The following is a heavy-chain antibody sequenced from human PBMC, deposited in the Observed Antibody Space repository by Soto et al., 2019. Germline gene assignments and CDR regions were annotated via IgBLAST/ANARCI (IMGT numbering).Heavy chain of an antibody. CDR1: GFTFSSYG. CDR3: ARAQLWQDDAFDI. D-gene: IGHD5-18*01. CDR2: IWYDGSNK. Sequence: QVQLVESGGGVVQPGRSLRLSCAASGFTFSSYGMHWVRQAPGKGLEWVAVIWYDGSNKYYADSVKGRFTISRDNXKNTLYLQMSSLRAEDTAVYYCARAQLWQDDAFDIWGQGTMVTVSS. V-gene: IGHV3-33*01. J-gene: IGHJ3*02.